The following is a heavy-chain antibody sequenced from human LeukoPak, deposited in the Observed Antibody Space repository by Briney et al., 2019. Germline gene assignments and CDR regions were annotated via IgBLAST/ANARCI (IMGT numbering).Heavy chain of an antibody. CDR2: IRSKANSYAT. D-gene: IGHD6-6*01. V-gene: IGHV3-73*01. CDR1: GFTFSGSA. Sequence: GGSLRLSCAASGFTFSGSAMHWVRQASGKGLEWVGRIRSKANSYATAYAASVKGRFTISRDDSKNTAYLQMNSLKTEDTAVYYCTRPSFTRSAFVIWGQGTMVTVSS. J-gene: IGHJ3*02. CDR3: TRPSFTRSAFVI.